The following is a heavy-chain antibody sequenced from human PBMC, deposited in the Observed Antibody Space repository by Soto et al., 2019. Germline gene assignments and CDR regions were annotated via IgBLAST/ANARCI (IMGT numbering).Heavy chain of an antibody. J-gene: IGHJ6*03. CDR2: IYYSGST. CDR3: ARGIVGDYHSDTAV. V-gene: IGHV4-59*01. Sequence: QGKGLEWIGYIYYSGSTNYNPSLKSRVTISVDTSKNQFSLKLSSVTAADTAVYYCARGIVGDYHSDTAVWRKRTTAPVSS. D-gene: IGHD1-26*01.